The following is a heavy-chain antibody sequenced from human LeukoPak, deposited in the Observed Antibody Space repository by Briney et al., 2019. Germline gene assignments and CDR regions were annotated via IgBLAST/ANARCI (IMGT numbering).Heavy chain of an antibody. CDR1: GGSFSGYY. J-gene: IGHJ3*02. V-gene: IGHV4-34*01. CDR3: ARGPYSYDSSGAFDI. Sequence: SETLSLTCAVYGGSFSGYYWSWIRQPPGKGLEWIGEINHSGSTNYNPSLKSRVTISVDTSKNQFSLKLSSVTATDTAVYFCARGPYSYDSSGAFDIWGQGTMVTVSS. D-gene: IGHD3-22*01. CDR2: INHSGST.